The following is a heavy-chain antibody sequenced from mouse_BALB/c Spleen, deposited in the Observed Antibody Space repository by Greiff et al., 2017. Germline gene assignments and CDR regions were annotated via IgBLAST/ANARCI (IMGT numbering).Heavy chain of an antibody. CDR1: GFTFSSFG. D-gene: IGHD1-1*01. Sequence: DVKLVESGGGLVQPGGSRKLSCAASGFTFSSFGMHWVRQDPEKGLEWVAYISSGSSTIYYADTVKGRFTISRDNPKNTLFLQMTSLRSEDTAMYYCAREGYYYEFAYWGQGTLVTVSA. CDR3: AREGYYYEFAY. J-gene: IGHJ3*01. V-gene: IGHV5-17*02. CDR2: ISSGSSTI.